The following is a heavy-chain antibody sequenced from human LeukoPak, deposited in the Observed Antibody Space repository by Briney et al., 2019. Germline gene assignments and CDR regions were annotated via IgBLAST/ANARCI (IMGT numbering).Heavy chain of an antibody. D-gene: IGHD2-21*02. V-gene: IGHV3-73*01. CDR3: ATSLAGAATAIYPFDY. CDR2: IDKKDKGYATAT. CDR1: GFTFSGSA. Sequence: GGSLRLSCAASGFTFSGSAIHWVRQSSGKGLEWVGQIDKKDKGYATATAYAASVKGRFTISRDDSINTLYLQMNSLKTEDTAVFYCATSLAGAATAIYPFDYWGQGTLVTVSS. J-gene: IGHJ4*02.